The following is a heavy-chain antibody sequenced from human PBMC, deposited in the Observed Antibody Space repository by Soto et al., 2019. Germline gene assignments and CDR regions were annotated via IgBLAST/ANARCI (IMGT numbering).Heavy chain of an antibody. CDR3: ARDLKMSGSYYYYYYYGMDV. D-gene: IGHD1-26*01. V-gene: IGHV4-34*01. CDR2: INHSGST. Sequence: SETLSLTCAVYGGSFSGYYWSWIRQPPGKGLEWIGEINHSGSTNYNPSLKSRVTISVDTSKNQFSLKLSSVTAADTAVYYCARDLKMSGSYYYYYYYGMDVWGQGTTVTVSS. CDR1: GGSFSGYY. J-gene: IGHJ6*02.